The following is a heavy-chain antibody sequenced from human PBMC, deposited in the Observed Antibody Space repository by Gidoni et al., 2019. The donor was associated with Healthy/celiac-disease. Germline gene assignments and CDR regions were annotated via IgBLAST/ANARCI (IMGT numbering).Heavy chain of an antibody. CDR2: INWNGGST. D-gene: IGHD3-22*01. J-gene: IGHJ3*02. V-gene: IGHV3-20*01. CDR1: GFPFDDYG. Sequence: EVQLVESGGGVVRPGGSLRLSCAPSGFPFDDYGMSWVRQAPGNGLEWVAGINWNGGSTGYADSVKGRVTIARDNAKNTLYLQMNSLRAEDTALYHCARAPMRCQARPDYAFDIWGQGTMVTVSS. CDR3: ARAPMRCQARPDYAFDI.